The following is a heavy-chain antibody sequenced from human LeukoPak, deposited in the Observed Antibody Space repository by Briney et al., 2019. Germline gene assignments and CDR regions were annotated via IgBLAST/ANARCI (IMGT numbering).Heavy chain of an antibody. J-gene: IGHJ4*02. CDR3: AKATVVITPRTIGYYFDY. CDR1: GFTFSSYS. CDR2: ISSSSSTI. D-gene: IGHD4-23*01. V-gene: IGHV3-48*01. Sequence: PGGSLRLSCAASGFTFSSYSMNWVRQAPGKGLEWVSYISSSSSTIYYADSVKGRFTISRDNAKNSLYLQMNSLRAEDAAVYYCAKATVVITPRTIGYYFDYWGQGTLVTVSS.